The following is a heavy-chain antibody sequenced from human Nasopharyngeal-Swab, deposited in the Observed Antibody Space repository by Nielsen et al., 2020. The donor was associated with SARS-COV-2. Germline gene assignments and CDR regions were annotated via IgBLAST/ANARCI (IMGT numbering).Heavy chain of an antibody. CDR1: RFTFSSYA. Sequence: GESLKISCAASRFTFSSYAMHWVRQAPGKGLEWVAVISYDGSNKYYADSVKGRFTISRDNSKNTLYLQMNSLRAEDTAVYYCAKDRIAGLAFDYWGQGTLVTVSS. CDR2: ISYDGSNK. CDR3: AKDRIAGLAFDY. J-gene: IGHJ4*02. D-gene: IGHD6-13*01. V-gene: IGHV3-30*04.